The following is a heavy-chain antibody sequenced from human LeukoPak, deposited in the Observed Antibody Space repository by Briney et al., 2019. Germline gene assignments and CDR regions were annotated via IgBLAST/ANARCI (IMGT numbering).Heavy chain of an antibody. CDR2: IIPIFGTA. D-gene: IGHD5-12*01. CDR3: ARGYDYSWAEYYYYGMDV. V-gene: IGHV1-69*13. CDR1: GGTFSSYA. Sequence: GASVKVSCKASGGTFSSYAISWVRQAPGQGLEWMGGIIPIFGTANYAQKFQGRVTITADESTSTAYMEQSSLRSEDTAVYYCARGYDYSWAEYYYYGMDVWGQGTTVTVSS. J-gene: IGHJ6*02.